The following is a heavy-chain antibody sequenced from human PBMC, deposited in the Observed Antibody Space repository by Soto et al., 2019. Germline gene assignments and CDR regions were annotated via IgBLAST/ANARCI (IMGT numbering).Heavy chain of an antibody. D-gene: IGHD6-13*01. J-gene: IGHJ4*02. CDR1: QATITSRL. CDR2: IPKSGDT. CDR3: AKGLLNGRWYAAD. Sequence: XGTVTLSIESSQATITSRLLTWVRLAPWKGLERVSVIPKSGDTDYAAPVKGRFTNTRDNSKNTVYLQMNSLRAEDTAVYYCAKGLLNGRWYAADWGQGTLVTVTS. V-gene: IGHV3-23*01.